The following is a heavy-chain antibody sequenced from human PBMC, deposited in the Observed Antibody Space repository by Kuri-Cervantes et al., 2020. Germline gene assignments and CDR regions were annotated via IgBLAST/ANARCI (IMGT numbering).Heavy chain of an antibody. Sequence: GGSLRLSCAASGFTFSSYAMSWVRQAPGKGLEWISYMSNSGFTTYYADSVKCRITISRDNAKNSLYLEMNSLRADDTAVYYCARDRERWLVRWYFDLWGRGTPVTVSS. CDR1: GFTFSSYA. CDR2: MSNSGFTT. J-gene: IGHJ2*01. CDR3: ARDRERWLVRWYFDL. D-gene: IGHD6-19*01. V-gene: IGHV3-48*04.